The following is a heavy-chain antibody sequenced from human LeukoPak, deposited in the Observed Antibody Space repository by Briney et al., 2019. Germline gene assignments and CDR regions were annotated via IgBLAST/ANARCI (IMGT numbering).Heavy chain of an antibody. CDR2: ITYNGAAT. J-gene: IGHJ4*02. CDR1: GFSFGGYA. CDR3: AKDGLYFDGSTHIYYFDS. V-gene: IGHV3-23*01. D-gene: IGHD3-9*01. Sequence: GGSLRLSCAASGFSFGGYAMTWVRQAPGKGLEWVSSITYNGAATYYLDSVKARFTISRDNSRSTLYLQMDSLTAEDTVLYYCAKDGLYFDGSTHIYYFDSWGQGTLVAVSS.